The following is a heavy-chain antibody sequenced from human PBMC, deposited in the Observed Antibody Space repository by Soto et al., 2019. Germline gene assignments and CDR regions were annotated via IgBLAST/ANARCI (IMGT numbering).Heavy chain of an antibody. CDR1: GFTFTSAL. CDR3: TTGSTGRDY. CDR2: VKGKTDVGSK. D-gene: IGHD3-10*01. Sequence: EVQLVESGGGLVKPGGSLRLSCAASGFTFTSALMTWVRQAPGKGLEWVGRVKGKTDVGSKEYAAPVKGRFTISREDSEKTLYLQMNSLKTDDTAVDYCTTGSTGRDYWGQGTLVTVSS. V-gene: IGHV3-15*01. J-gene: IGHJ4*02.